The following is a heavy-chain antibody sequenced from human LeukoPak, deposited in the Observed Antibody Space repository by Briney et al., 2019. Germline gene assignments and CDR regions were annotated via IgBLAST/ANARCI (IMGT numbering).Heavy chain of an antibody. CDR1: GFTFSSYG. Sequence: GRSLRPSCAASGFTFSSYGMHWVRQAPGKGLEWVAVISYDGSNKYYADSVKGRFTISRDNSKNTLYLQMNSLRAEDTAVYYCAKESGVVVVAATYFDYWGQGTLVTVSS. J-gene: IGHJ4*02. D-gene: IGHD2-15*01. CDR3: AKESGVVVVAATYFDY. V-gene: IGHV3-30*18. CDR2: ISYDGSNK.